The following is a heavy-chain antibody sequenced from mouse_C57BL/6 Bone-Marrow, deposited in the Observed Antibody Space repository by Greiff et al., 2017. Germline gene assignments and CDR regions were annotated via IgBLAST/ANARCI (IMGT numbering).Heavy chain of an antibody. Sequence: EVHLVESGGDLVKPGGSLKLSCAASGFTFSSYGMSWVRQTPDKRLEWVATISSGGSYTYYPDSVKGRFTISRDNAKNTLYLQMSSLKSEDTAMYYCARHPLITTVVAYYFDYWGQGTTLTVSS. CDR2: ISSGGSYT. V-gene: IGHV5-6*01. CDR3: ARHPLITTVVAYYFDY. J-gene: IGHJ2*01. CDR1: GFTFSSYG. D-gene: IGHD1-1*01.